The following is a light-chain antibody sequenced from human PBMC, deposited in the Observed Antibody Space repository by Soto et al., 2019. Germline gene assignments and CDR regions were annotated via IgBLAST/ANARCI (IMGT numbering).Light chain of an antibody. V-gene: IGKV1-5*01. CDR1: QSISSW. Sequence: IQLTQSASSVSASVGDRVTITCRASQSISSWLAWYQQKPGKAPKLLIYDASSLESGVPSRFSGSGSGTEFTLTISSLQPDDFATYYCQQYNSYSGTFGQGTKVDIK. CDR2: DAS. CDR3: QQYNSYSGT. J-gene: IGKJ1*01.